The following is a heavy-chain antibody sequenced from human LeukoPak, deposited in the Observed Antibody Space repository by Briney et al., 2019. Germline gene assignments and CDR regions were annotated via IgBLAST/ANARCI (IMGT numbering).Heavy chain of an antibody. D-gene: IGHD2-8*01. CDR2: IAYDASDK. Sequence: GRSLRLSCVASGFSFSSYAMHWVRQTPGKGLEWVAVIAYDASDKYYANSVKGRFTISRDNSKNTLYLQMNSLRTEDTAVYSCARVVGNTNGPFFDYWGQGTLVTVSS. CDR3: ARVVGNTNGPFFDY. J-gene: IGHJ4*02. CDR1: GFSFSSYA. V-gene: IGHV3-30*04.